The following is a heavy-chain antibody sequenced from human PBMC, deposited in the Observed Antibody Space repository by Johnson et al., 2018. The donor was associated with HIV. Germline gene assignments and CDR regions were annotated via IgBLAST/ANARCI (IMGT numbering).Heavy chain of an antibody. D-gene: IGHD4-11*01. CDR1: GFTFDDYA. J-gene: IGHJ3*02. Sequence: VQLVESGGGLVQPGGSLRLSCAASGFTFDDYAMHWVRQAPGKGLEWVSGISWNSNHIGYADSVKGRFTISRDNAKNSLYLQMNSLRAEDTAVYYCARSYSTSWNASDIWGQGTMVTVSS. CDR3: ARSYSTSWNASDI. V-gene: IGHV3-9*01. CDR2: ISWNSNHI.